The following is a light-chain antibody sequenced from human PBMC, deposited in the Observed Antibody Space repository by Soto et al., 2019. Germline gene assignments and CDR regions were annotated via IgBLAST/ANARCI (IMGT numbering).Light chain of an antibody. CDR3: QQYDNWPPLT. V-gene: IGKV3-15*01. CDR1: QSVSTS. CDR2: GAS. Sequence: EIVMTQSPDTLSVSPGERVTLSCRASQSVSTSLAWYQQKPGQAPRLLIHGASTRATGIPARFSGSGSGTEFTLTISILQSEDFAVYYCQQYDNWPPLTFGGGTKVDIK. J-gene: IGKJ4*01.